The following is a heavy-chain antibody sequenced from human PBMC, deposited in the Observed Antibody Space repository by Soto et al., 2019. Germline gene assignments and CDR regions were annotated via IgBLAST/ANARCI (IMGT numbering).Heavy chain of an antibody. V-gene: IGHV1-18*01. J-gene: IGHJ6*02. Sequence: QVQLVQSGAEVRKPGASVKVSCKASGYTFTSSGISWLRQAPGQGLEWMGWISTYNGDTNDAPKFQDRVTXTXXXSSXTAYMELRSLRSDDAAVYYCARAGAAPYYYYGMDVWGQGTRVTVSS. CDR2: ISTYNGDT. CDR3: ARAGAAPYYYYGMDV. D-gene: IGHD2-15*01. CDR1: GYTFTSSG.